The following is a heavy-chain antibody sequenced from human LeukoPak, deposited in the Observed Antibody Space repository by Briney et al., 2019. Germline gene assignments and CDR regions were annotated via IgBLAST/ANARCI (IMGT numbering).Heavy chain of an antibody. D-gene: IGHD2-15*01. CDR3: ARVLHCSGGSCSDPWFDP. V-gene: IGHV3-11*01. CDR2: ISSSGSTI. CDR1: GFTFRDYY. Sequence: GGSLRLSCAASGFTFRDYYMSWIRQAPGKGLEWVSYISSSGSTIYYADSVKGRFTNSRDNAKNSLYLQMNSLRAEDTAVYYCARVLHCSGGSCSDPWFDPWGQGTLVTVSS. J-gene: IGHJ5*02.